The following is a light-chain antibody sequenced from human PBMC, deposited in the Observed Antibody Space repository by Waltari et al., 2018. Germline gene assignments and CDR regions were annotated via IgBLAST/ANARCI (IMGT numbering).Light chain of an antibody. V-gene: IGLV2-14*01. J-gene: IGLJ2*01. CDR1: SSDVGGYNY. CDR3: SSYTSSSTRVV. CDR2: DVS. Sequence: QSALTQPASVSGSPGQSITISCTGTSSDVGGYNYFSWYQQHPGKAPKLIIYDVSKRPSGVSNRFSGSKSGNTASLTISGLQAEDEADYYCSSYTSSSTRVVFGGGTKLTVL.